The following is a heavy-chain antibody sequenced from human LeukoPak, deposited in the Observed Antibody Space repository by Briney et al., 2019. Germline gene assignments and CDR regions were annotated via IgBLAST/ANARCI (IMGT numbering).Heavy chain of an antibody. CDR3: ARHLYPHFDY. V-gene: IGHV4-39*01. Sequence: SETLSLTCTASGGSISSSSYYWGWIRQPPGKGLEWIGSIYYSGSTYYNPSLKSRVTISVDTSKNQFSLKLSSVTAADTAVYYCARHLYPHFDYWGQGTLVTVSS. J-gene: IGHJ4*02. CDR2: IYYSGST. CDR1: GGSISSSSYY.